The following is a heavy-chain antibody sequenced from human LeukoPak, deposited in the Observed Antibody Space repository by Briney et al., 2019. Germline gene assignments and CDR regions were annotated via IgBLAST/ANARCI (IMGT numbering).Heavy chain of an antibody. CDR3: ARCGGGTTCPSYYYFYMDV. Sequence: ASVKVSCKASGYTFTGYYMHWVRQAPGQGLEWMGWMNPNSGNTGYAQKFQGRVTMTRNTSISTAYMELSSLRSEDTAVYYCARCGGGTTCPSYYYFYMDVWGKGTTVTISS. D-gene: IGHD2-15*01. J-gene: IGHJ6*03. CDR1: GYTFTGYY. V-gene: IGHV1-8*02. CDR2: MNPNSGNT.